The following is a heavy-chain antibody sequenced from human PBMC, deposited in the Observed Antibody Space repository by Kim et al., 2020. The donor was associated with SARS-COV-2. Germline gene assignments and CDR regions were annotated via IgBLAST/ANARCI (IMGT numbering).Heavy chain of an antibody. Sequence: SETLSLTCAVSGGSIRGNNWWSWVRQTPGKGLEWSGEIYHTGNTKYKPSLQSRVIISVARSKNQFSLKLSSVTAADTAVYFCAGAEVAARFGMDVWGQGTTATVSS. V-gene: IGHV4-4*02. CDR3: AGAEVAARFGMDV. CDR2: IYHTGNT. D-gene: IGHD6-6*01. CDR1: GGSIRGNNW. J-gene: IGHJ6*02.